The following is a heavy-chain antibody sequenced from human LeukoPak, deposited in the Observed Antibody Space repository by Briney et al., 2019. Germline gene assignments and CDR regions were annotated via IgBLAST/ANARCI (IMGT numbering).Heavy chain of an antibody. CDR1: GYTLTCYD. CDR2: MNPNSGNT. V-gene: IGHV1-8*01. Sequence: ASVKVSCKASGYTLTCYDINWVRQATGQGLEWMGWMNPNSGNTGYAQKFQGRVTMTRNTSISTAYMELSSLRSEDTAVYYCARGLWFGESPFFDPWGQGTLVTVSS. D-gene: IGHD3-10*01. CDR3: ARGLWFGESPFFDP. J-gene: IGHJ5*02.